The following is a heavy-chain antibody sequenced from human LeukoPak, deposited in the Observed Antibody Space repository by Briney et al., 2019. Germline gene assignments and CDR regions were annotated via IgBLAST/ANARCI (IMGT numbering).Heavy chain of an antibody. D-gene: IGHD3-16*02. J-gene: IGHJ4*02. CDR2: ISSSISYI. CDR1: GFTFSTYP. Sequence: GRSLRLSCAASGFTFSTYPMHWVRQAPGKGLEWVSSISSSISYIYYADSVKGRFTVSRDNARNSLYLQMNSLRADDTAVYYCARDYRELRLGELSFAYWGQGTLVTVSS. V-gene: IGHV3-21*01. CDR3: ARDYRELRLGELSFAY.